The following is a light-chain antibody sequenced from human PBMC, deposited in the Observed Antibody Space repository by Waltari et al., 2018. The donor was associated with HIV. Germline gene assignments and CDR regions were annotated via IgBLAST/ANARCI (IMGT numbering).Light chain of an antibody. CDR3: QQSYGTPPWT. V-gene: IGKV1-39*01. Sequence: IQMTQSPTPLAASVGDRVTITCRSSQTIGYYLNWYQQIPGRPPKLLIHSASTLQSGVPSRFTGSGSGTDFTLTISGLQREDFATYFCQQSYGTPPWTFGQGTRVEV. CDR1: QTIGYY. CDR2: SAS. J-gene: IGKJ1*01.